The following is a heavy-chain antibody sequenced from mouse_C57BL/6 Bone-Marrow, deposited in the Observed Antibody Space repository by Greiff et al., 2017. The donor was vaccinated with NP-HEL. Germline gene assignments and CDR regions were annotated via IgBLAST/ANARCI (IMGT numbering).Heavy chain of an antibody. Sequence: VKLQESGAELARPGASVKLSCKASGYTFTSYGISWVKQRTGQGLEWIGEIYPRSGNTYYNEKFKGKATLTADKSSSTAYMELRSLTSEDSAVYFCARRGYYGPLAYWGQGTLVTVSA. J-gene: IGHJ3*01. D-gene: IGHD1-1*01. CDR2: IYPRSGNT. CDR1: GYTFTSYG. V-gene: IGHV1-81*01. CDR3: ARRGYYGPLAY.